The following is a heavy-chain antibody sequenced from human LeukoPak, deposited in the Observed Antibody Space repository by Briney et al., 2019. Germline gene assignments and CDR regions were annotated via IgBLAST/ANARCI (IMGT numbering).Heavy chain of an antibody. D-gene: IGHD3-22*01. Sequence: SETLSLTCTVSGEPFSGYYWGWIRQPPGKGLELIGEINRHGNTDYNPSLKSRVSMSIDTSKNQFSLKLISVTAADTAVYYCARDRLDSSGYRLDYWGQGTLVTVSS. J-gene: IGHJ4*02. CDR3: ARDRLDSSGYRLDY. CDR2: INRHGNT. CDR1: GEPFSGYY. V-gene: IGHV4-34*01.